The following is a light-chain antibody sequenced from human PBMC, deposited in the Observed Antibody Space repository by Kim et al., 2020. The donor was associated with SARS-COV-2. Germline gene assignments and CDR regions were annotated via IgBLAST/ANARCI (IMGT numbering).Light chain of an antibody. J-gene: IGKJ4*01. V-gene: IGKV3-20*01. CDR1: QSVTSSF. CDR2: GAS. Sequence: SPGQRATLSCRASQSVTSSFLAWYQQKPGQAPRLLIYGASSRATGIADRFGGRGSGTDFTLTISRLQPEDFAVYYCQQYGDLPLTFGGGTKVDIK. CDR3: QQYGDLPLT.